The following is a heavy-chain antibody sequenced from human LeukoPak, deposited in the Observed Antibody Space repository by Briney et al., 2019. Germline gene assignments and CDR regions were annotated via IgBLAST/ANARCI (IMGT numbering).Heavy chain of an antibody. CDR3: ARAASSSRKKWFDP. CDR2: IIPIFGTA. CDR1: GGTFSSYA. Sequence: SVKVSCKASGGTFSSYAISWVRQAPGQGLEWMGGIIPIFGTANYAQKFQGRVTMTRDTSISTAYMELSRLRSDDTAVYYCARAASSSRKKWFDPWGQGTLVTVSS. V-gene: IGHV1-69*05. D-gene: IGHD6-13*01. J-gene: IGHJ5*02.